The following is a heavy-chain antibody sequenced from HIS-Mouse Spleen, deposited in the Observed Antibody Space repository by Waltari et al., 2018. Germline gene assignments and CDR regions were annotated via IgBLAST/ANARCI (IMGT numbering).Heavy chain of an antibody. CDR3: ARNDFWSGYKEGAFDY. CDR2: IYYSGST. CDR1: GGSISSYY. V-gene: IGHV4-59*08. D-gene: IGHD3-3*01. Sequence: QVQLQESGPGLVKPSETLSLTCTVSGGSISSYYLTWIRQPPGKGLEWIGYIYYSGSTNYNPSLKSRVTISVDTSKNQFSLKLSSVTAADTAVYYCARNDFWSGYKEGAFDYWGQGTLVTVSS. J-gene: IGHJ4*02.